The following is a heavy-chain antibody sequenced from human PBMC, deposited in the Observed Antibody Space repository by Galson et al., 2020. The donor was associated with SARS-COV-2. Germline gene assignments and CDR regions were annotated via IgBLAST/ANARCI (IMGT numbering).Heavy chain of an antibody. CDR3: ARGGGYFYDSSEGGIFDY. Sequence: ASVKVSCKGSGYMFSSFAITWVRQAPGQGLEWMGWISTHSGKSDSAQKLQGRVTMTTDPSTTTAYMELRSLRSDDTAVYYCARGGGYFYDSSEGGIFDYWGQGTLVTVSS. D-gene: IGHD3-22*01. J-gene: IGHJ4*02. V-gene: IGHV1-18*01. CDR1: GYMFSSFA. CDR2: ISTHSGKS.